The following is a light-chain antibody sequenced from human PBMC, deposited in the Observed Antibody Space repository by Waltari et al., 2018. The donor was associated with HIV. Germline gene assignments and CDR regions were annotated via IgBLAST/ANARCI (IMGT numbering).Light chain of an antibody. J-gene: IGLJ2*01. Sequence: NFMLTQPHSVSESPGKTVTISCTRSSGSVASNYVQCYQQRPGSSPTTVLYEDNQRPSGVPDRFSGSIDSSSNSASLTISGLKTEDEADYYCQSYDSRNHVVFGGGTKLTVL. CDR1: SGSVASNY. V-gene: IGLV6-57*01. CDR3: QSYDSRNHVV. CDR2: EDN.